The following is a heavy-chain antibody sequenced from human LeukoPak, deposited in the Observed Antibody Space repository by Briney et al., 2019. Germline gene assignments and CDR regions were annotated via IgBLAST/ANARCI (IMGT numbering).Heavy chain of an antibody. Sequence: GGSLRLSYAASGFTFSGSAMHWVRQASGKGLEWVGHIRSKANSYATAYAASVKGRFTISRDDSKNTAYLQMNSLKTEDTAVYYCARGAGGYRFDPWGQGTLVTVSS. J-gene: IGHJ5*02. D-gene: IGHD1-1*01. CDR1: GFTFSGSA. V-gene: IGHV3-73*01. CDR2: IRSKANSYAT. CDR3: ARGAGGYRFDP.